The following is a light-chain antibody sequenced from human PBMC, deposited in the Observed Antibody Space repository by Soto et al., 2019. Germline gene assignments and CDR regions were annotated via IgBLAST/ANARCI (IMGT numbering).Light chain of an antibody. CDR3: LQHNSYPQT. Sequence: DIQRTQSPSSLSASVGDRVTITCRASQGMRDALGWYQQKPGKAPNRMIYAASSLQRGVTSRLSGSGSGTEFNLKIRSLQPEDFATYYCLQHNSYPQTFGQGTKVEIK. V-gene: IGKV1-17*01. J-gene: IGKJ1*01. CDR1: QGMRDA. CDR2: AAS.